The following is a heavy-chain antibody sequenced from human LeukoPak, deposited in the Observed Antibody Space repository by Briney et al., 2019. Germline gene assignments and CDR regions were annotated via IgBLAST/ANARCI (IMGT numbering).Heavy chain of an antibody. J-gene: IGHJ4*02. CDR3: ARSPSIAARPWD. CDR2: INPNSGGT. V-gene: IGHV1-2*02. Sequence: ASVKVSCKASGYTFTGYYMHWVRQAPGQGLEWMGWINPNSGGTNYAQKFQGRVTMTRDTSISTAYMKLSRLRSDDTAVYYCARSPSIAARPWDWGQGTLVTVSS. D-gene: IGHD6-6*01. CDR1: GYTFTGYY.